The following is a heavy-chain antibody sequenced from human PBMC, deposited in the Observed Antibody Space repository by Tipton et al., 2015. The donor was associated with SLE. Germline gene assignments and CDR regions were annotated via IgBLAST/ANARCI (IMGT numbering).Heavy chain of an antibody. CDR1: GFTFSDYY. D-gene: IGHD6-13*01. V-gene: IGHV3-11*01. CDR2: ISSSGSTI. CDR3: ARAGIPPYYYYYMDV. J-gene: IGHJ6*03. Sequence: SLRLSCAASGFTFSDYYMSWIRQAPGKGLEWVSYISSSGSTIYYADSVKGRFTISRDNAKNSPYLQMNSLRAEDTAVYYCARAGIPPYYYYYMDVWGKGTTVTVSS.